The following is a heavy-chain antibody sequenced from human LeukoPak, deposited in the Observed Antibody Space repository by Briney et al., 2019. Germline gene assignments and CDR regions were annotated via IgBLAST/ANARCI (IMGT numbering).Heavy chain of an antibody. D-gene: IGHD6-19*01. CDR2: ITGSGGYT. Sequence: GGSLRLSCAASGFTFSSYAVSWVRQAPGKGLEWVSAITGSGGYTYNADSLKGPFTIYRDNSKNTLYLQTNSLRAEDTAVDYCAKVGVAGGYYWFDPWGQGTLVTVSS. V-gene: IGHV3-23*01. CDR1: GFTFSSYA. J-gene: IGHJ5*02. CDR3: AKVGVAGGYYWFDP.